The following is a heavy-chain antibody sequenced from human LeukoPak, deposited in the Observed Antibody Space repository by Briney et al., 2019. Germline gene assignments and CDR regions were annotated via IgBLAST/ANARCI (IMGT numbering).Heavy chain of an antibody. CDR2: INPSGGNT. D-gene: IGHD2-21*02. CDR1: GYTFTSYY. Sequence: ASVKVSCKASGYTFTSYYIHWVRQAPGQGLEWIGIINPSGGNTGYAQKFQGRVTITADESTSTAYMELSSLRSEDTAVYYCARDYNGVWCENPPKNKPGGDCYSNAFDIWGQGTMVTVSS. J-gene: IGHJ3*02. V-gene: IGHV1-46*01. CDR3: ARDYNGVWCENPPKNKPGGDCYSNAFDI.